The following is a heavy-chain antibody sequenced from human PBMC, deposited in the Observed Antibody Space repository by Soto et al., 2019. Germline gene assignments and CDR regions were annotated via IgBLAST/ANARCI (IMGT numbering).Heavy chain of an antibody. J-gene: IGHJ5*02. D-gene: IGHD3-22*01. CDR2: ISGSGGST. Sequence: EVQLLEPGGGLVQPGGSLRLSCAASGFTFSSYAMSWVRQAPGKGLEWVSAISGSGGSTYYADSVKGRFTISRDNSKNTLYLQMNSLRAEDTAVYYCAKETAITMIVVVPMVGWFDPWGQGTLVTVSS. CDR1: GFTFSSYA. V-gene: IGHV3-23*01. CDR3: AKETAITMIVVVPMVGWFDP.